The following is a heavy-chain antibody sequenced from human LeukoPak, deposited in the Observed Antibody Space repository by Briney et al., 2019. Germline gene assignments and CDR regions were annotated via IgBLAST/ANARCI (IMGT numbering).Heavy chain of an antibody. CDR3: ARSRRATVGYFDY. CDR2: IYYSGST. V-gene: IGHV4-59*01. Sequence: PSETLSLTCTVSGGSISSYYWSWIRQPPGKGLEWIGYIYYSGSTNYNPSLKSRVTISVDTSKNQFSLKLSSVTAADTAVYYCARSRRATVGYFDYWGQGTLVTVSS. J-gene: IGHJ4*02. D-gene: IGHD4-23*01. CDR1: GGSISSYY.